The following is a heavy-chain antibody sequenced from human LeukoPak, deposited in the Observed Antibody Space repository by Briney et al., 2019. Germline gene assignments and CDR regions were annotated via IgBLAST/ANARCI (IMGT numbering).Heavy chain of an antibody. D-gene: IGHD4-17*01. J-gene: IGHJ4*02. CDR3: ARVGRLQYGDYVAFDY. V-gene: IGHV3-11*01. Sequence: GGSLRLSCATSGFTFTDYYMSWIRQAPGKGLEWVSYISVSGTTMYYADSVKGRFTLSRDNAKNSLYLQMNSLRAEDTAVYYCARVGRLQYGDYVAFDYWGQGALVTVSS. CDR2: ISVSGTTM. CDR1: GFTFTDYY.